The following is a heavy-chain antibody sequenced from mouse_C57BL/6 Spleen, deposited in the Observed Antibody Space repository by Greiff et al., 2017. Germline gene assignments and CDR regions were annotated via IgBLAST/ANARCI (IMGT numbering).Heavy chain of an antibody. D-gene: IGHD2-4*01. V-gene: IGHV1-15*01. CDR3: TRSDYDEVAWFAY. Sequence: QVQLQQSGAELVRPGASVTLSCKASGYTFTDYEMHWVKQTPVHGLEWIGAIDPETGGTAYNQKFQGKAILTADKSSSTAYMELRSLTSEDSAVYYCTRSDYDEVAWFAYWGQGTLVTVSA. CDR2: IDPETGGT. J-gene: IGHJ3*01. CDR1: GYTFTDYE.